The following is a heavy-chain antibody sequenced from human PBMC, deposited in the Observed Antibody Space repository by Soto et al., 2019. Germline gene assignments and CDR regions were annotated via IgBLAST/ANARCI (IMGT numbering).Heavy chain of an antibody. CDR2: IYYSGST. Sequence: PSETLSLTCTVSGGSISSSSYYWGWIRQPPGKGLEWIGSIYYSGSTYYNPSLKSRVTISVDTSKNQFSLKLSSVTAADTAVYYCARLLGRFLWFDYWGQGTLVTVSS. V-gene: IGHV4-39*01. CDR3: ARLLGRFLWFDY. CDR1: GGSISSSSYY. D-gene: IGHD3-3*01. J-gene: IGHJ4*02.